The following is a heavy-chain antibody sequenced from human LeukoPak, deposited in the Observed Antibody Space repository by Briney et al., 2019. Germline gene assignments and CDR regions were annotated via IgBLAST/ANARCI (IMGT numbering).Heavy chain of an antibody. J-gene: IGHJ1*01. Sequence: GGSLRLSCAAPGFTFSSYWMHWVRQAPGKGLVWVSRIKSDGSTNYADSVKGRFTISRDNAKNTVSLQMNSLRDEDTGVYYCARAPSEIGGYYPEYFRHWGQGTLVTVSS. D-gene: IGHD3-22*01. V-gene: IGHV3-74*01. CDR3: ARAPSEIGGYYPEYFRH. CDR1: GFTFSSYW. CDR2: IKSDGST.